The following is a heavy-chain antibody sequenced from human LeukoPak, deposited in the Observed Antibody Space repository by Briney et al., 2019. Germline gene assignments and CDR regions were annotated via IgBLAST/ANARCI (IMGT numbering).Heavy chain of an antibody. D-gene: IGHD3-22*01. Sequence: SETLSLTCTVSGYSISSGYYWGWVRQPPGKGLEWIGSIFHSGSTYYNPSLKSRVTISVDTSKNQFSLKLSSVTAADTAKYYCARDTRYYDSTGYTYWGQGTLVTVSS. CDR3: ARDTRYYDSTGYTY. V-gene: IGHV4-38-2*02. J-gene: IGHJ4*02. CDR1: GYSISSGYY. CDR2: IFHSGST.